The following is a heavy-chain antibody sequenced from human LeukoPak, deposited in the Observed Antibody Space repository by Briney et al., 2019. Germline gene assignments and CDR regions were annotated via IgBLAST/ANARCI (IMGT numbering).Heavy chain of an antibody. J-gene: IGHJ4*02. D-gene: IGHD1-26*01. CDR2: ISGSADVT. CDR1: GFSFSSSA. Sequence: PGGSLRLSCAASGFSFSSSAMSWVRQAPGKGLEWVSDISGSADVTYYADSVKGRFIISRDNSKNTLYLQMNSLGAEDTAVYYCAKDQTIVGVRFGADSFDYWGQGTLVTVS. CDR3: AKDQTIVGVRFGADSFDY. V-gene: IGHV3-23*01.